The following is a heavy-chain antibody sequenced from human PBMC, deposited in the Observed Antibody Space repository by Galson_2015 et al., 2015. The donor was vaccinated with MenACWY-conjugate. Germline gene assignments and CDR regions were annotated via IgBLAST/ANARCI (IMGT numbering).Heavy chain of an antibody. CDR3: ARGGNDVPLDY. D-gene: IGHD1-1*01. CDR2: ITTSSRYI. Sequence: SLRLSCAASGFTFSTYSMNWVRQAPGKGLEWVSSITTSSRYIYFADSVKGRFTISRDNARNSLYLQMNSLRAEDTAVYYCARGGNDVPLDYWGQGTLVTVSS. CDR1: GFTFSTYS. V-gene: IGHV3-21*01. J-gene: IGHJ4*02.